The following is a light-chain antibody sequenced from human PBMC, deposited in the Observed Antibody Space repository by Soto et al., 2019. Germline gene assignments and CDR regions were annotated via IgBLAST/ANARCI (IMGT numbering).Light chain of an antibody. CDR1: QNINKY. V-gene: IGKV1-39*01. Sequence: DIQMTQSPSSLSASVGDRVTITCRASQNINKYLNWYQQRPGKAPKLLIYAASSLQSGVPSRFSGSGSGTDYTLTIGSLQPEDFATYYCLQVHTIPRTFRQGTKVESK. J-gene: IGKJ1*01. CDR3: LQVHTIPRT. CDR2: AAS.